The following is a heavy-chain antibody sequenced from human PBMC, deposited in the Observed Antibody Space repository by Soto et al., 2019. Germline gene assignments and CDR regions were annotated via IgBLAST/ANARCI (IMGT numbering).Heavy chain of an antibody. CDR1: GYPFSDNQ. Sequence: QVQLVQCGSEVKKPGASVKVSCKASGYPFSDNQIHWLRRAPGQGLEWMGRINPKSDDTNYAQKFQGRVTMTRDTSIDTAYLELTGLTSDDTATYYCARKHSLDYIRWGLDPWGQGTLVTVSS. CDR2: INPKSDDT. CDR3: ARKHSLDYIRWGLDP. V-gene: IGHV1-2*02. D-gene: IGHD4-4*01. J-gene: IGHJ5*02.